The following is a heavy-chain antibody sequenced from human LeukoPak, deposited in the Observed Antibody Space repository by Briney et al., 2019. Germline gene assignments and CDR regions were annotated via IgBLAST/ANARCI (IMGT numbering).Heavy chain of an antibody. D-gene: IGHD2-2*01. CDR1: GGSISSYY. V-gene: IGHV4-4*07. J-gene: IGHJ4*02. Sequence: KTSETLSLTCTVSGGSISSYYWSWIRQPAGKGLEWIGRIYTSGSTNYNPSLKSRVTMSVDTSKNQFSLKLSSVTAADTAVYYCARGGGDIVVVPAAMPYYFDYWGQETLVTVSS. CDR3: ARGGGDIVVVPAAMPYYFDY. CDR2: IYTSGST.